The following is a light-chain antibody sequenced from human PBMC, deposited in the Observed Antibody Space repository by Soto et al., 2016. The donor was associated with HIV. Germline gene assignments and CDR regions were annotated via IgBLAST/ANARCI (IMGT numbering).Light chain of an antibody. CDR2: GAS. J-gene: IGKJ4*01. Sequence: DIQMTQSPSSLSASVGDIVTIACRASQDIGNDLGWYQQRPGQAPKRLIYGASSLESGVPSRFSGSRSATEFTLTISSLQPEDFATYFCQQYKTYPLTFGGGTKVQIK. CDR3: QQYKTYPLT. CDR1: QDIGND. V-gene: IGKV1-17*01.